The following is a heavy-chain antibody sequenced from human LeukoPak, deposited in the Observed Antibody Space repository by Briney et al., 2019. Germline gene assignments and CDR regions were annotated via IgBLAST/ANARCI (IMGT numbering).Heavy chain of an antibody. V-gene: IGHV3-23*01. J-gene: IGHJ3*02. CDR3: ATRPAYCGGDCWGAYNI. CDR2: MTGSGNYI. Sequence: GGSLRLSCVASGFTFSTYVMSWVRQAPGKGLEWVSGMTGSGNYIFYADSAKGRFTISRDNSKNTLFLQMNNLRVEDTAVYYCATRPAYCGGDCWGAYNIWGQGTVVTVSS. CDR1: GFTFSTYV. D-gene: IGHD2-21*02.